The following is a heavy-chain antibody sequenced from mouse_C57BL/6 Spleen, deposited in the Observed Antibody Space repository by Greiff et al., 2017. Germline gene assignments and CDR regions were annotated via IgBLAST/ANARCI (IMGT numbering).Heavy chain of an antibody. Sequence: QVQLQQSGPGLVQPSQSLSITCTVSGFSLTSYGVHWVRQPPGKGLEWLGVIWSGGSTDYNAAFISRLSISKDNSKSQVFFKMNSLQADDTAIYYCAKKEGYDYDWFAYWGQGTLVTVSA. V-gene: IGHV2-4*01. J-gene: IGHJ3*01. CDR1: GFSLTSYG. D-gene: IGHD2-4*01. CDR2: IWSGGST. CDR3: AKKEGYDYDWFAY.